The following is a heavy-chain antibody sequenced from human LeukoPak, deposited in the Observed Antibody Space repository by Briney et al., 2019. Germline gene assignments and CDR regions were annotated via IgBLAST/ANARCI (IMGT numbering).Heavy chain of an antibody. V-gene: IGHV1-8*01. CDR3: TRGMKSREATGYYRSFDY. J-gene: IGHJ4*02. CDR1: GYTFTGYD. D-gene: IGHD3-9*01. Sequence: ASVKVSCKASGYTFTGYDINWVRQATGQGLEWMGWMNPNSGNTGYAQKFQGRVTMTRNTSISTAYMELSSLRSEDTAVYYCTRGMKSREATGYYRSFDYWGQGTPVTVSS. CDR2: MNPNSGNT.